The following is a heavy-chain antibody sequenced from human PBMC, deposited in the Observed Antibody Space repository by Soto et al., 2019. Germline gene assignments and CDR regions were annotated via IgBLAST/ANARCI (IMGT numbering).Heavy chain of an antibody. Sequence: EVQLLESGGGLVQPGGSLRLSCAASGFTFSSYAMSWVRQAPGKGLEWVSAISGSGGSTYYADSVKGRFTISRDNSKNTLYLQMHSLRAEDTAVYYCAKTRYYYGSGSVDYWGQGTLVTVSS. D-gene: IGHD3-10*01. CDR1: GFTFSSYA. CDR3: AKTRYYYGSGSVDY. V-gene: IGHV3-23*01. J-gene: IGHJ4*02. CDR2: ISGSGGST.